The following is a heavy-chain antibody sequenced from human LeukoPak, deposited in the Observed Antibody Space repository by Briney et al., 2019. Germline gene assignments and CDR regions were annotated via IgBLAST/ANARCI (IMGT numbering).Heavy chain of an antibody. J-gene: IGHJ4*02. D-gene: IGHD6-6*01. CDR1: GFTFDDYA. CDR2: ISWNSGSI. Sequence: GRSLGLSCAASGFTFDDYAMHWVRQAPGKGLERVSGISWNSGSIGYADSVKGRFTISRDNAKNSLYLQMNSLRAEDTALYYCAEDPEYSSSGAFDYWGQGTLVTVSS. CDR3: AEDPEYSSSGAFDY. V-gene: IGHV3-9*01.